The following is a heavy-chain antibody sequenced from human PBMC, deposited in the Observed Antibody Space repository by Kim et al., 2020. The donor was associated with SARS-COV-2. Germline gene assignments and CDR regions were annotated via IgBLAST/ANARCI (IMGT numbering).Heavy chain of an antibody. V-gene: IGHV1-69*01. CDR3: ARVRARGIAAAGPPDY. Sequence: KFQGRVTITADESTSTAYMELSSLRSEDTAVYYCARVRARGIAAAGPPDYWGQGTLVTVSS. D-gene: IGHD6-13*01. J-gene: IGHJ4*02.